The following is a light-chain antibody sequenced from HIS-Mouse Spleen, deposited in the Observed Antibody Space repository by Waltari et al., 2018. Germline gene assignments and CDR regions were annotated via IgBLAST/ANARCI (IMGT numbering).Light chain of an antibody. Sequence: QSALTQPASVSGSPGQSITIPCIGPRSHVGRYTLVSWYQQHPGKAPKLMIYEGSKRPSGVSNRFSGSKSGNTASLTISGLQAEDEADYYCCSYAGSSTWVFGGGTKLTVL. CDR1: RSHVGRYTL. J-gene: IGLJ3*02. V-gene: IGLV2-23*01. CDR2: EGS. CDR3: CSYAGSSTWV.